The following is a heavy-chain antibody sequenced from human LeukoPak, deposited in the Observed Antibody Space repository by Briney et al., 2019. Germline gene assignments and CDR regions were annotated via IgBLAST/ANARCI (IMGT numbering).Heavy chain of an antibody. D-gene: IGHD6-13*01. CDR1: GFTFSSYT. CDR3: AKDIATASH. Sequence: GGSLRLSCAASGFTFSSYTMTWVRQAPGEGLEWVSTISGSGGSTYYADSVKGRFTISRDNSKNTLYLQMNSLRAEDTAVYYCAKDIATASHWGQGTLVTVSS. V-gene: IGHV3-23*01. J-gene: IGHJ4*02. CDR2: ISGSGGST.